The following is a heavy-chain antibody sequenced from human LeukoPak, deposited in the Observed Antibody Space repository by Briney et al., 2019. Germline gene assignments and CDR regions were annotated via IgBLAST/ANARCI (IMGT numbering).Heavy chain of an antibody. V-gene: IGHV3-23*01. Sequence: GGSLRLSCAASGFTFSSYAMSWVRQAPGKGLEWVSAISGSGGSTYYADSVKGRFTISRDNSKNTLYLQMNSLRAEDTAVYYCASSGAPRYFDWLLRGWGQGTLVTVSS. CDR2: ISGSGGST. D-gene: IGHD3-9*01. J-gene: IGHJ4*02. CDR1: GFTFSSYA. CDR3: ASSGAPRYFDWLLRG.